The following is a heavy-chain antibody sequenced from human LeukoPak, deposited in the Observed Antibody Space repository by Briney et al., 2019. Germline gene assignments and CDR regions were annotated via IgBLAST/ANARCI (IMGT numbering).Heavy chain of an antibody. CDR2: IKQDGSEK. Sequence: PGGSLRLSCAASGFTFSSYSMNWVRQAPGKGLEWVANIKQDGSEKYYVDSVKGRFTISRDNAKNSLYLQMNSLRAEDTAVYYCARDMRYFDWLLKIDAFDIWGQGTMVTVSS. D-gene: IGHD3-9*01. CDR3: ARDMRYFDWLLKIDAFDI. CDR1: GFTFSSYS. J-gene: IGHJ3*02. V-gene: IGHV3-7*01.